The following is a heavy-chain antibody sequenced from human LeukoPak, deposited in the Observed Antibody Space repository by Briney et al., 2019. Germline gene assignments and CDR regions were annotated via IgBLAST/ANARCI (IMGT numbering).Heavy chain of an antibody. J-gene: IGHJ4*02. V-gene: IGHV3-21*01. CDR2: ISTSTSYI. D-gene: IGHD3-22*01. Sequence: GGSLRLSCAASGFTFNTYSMNWVRQAPGKGLEWVSSISTSTSYIYYADSVKGRFTISRDNAKNSLYLQMNSLRAEDTAVYYCARENSSGYYYFDYWGQGTLVTVSS. CDR3: ARENSSGYYYFDY. CDR1: GFTFNTYS.